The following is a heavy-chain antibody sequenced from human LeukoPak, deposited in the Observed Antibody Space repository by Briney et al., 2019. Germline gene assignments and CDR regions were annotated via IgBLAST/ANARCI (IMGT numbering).Heavy chain of an antibody. CDR2: IIPIFGTA. V-gene: IGHV1-69*13. CDR1: GGTFSSYA. D-gene: IGHD3-22*01. Sequence: GASVTVSCTASGGTFSSYAISWVRQAPGQGLEWMGGIIPIFGTANYAQKFLGRVTITADESTSTAYMELSSLRSEDTAVYYCARAKSPDDSSGYWDYYYYGMDVWGQGTTVTVSS. CDR3: ARAKSPDDSSGYWDYYYYGMDV. J-gene: IGHJ6*02.